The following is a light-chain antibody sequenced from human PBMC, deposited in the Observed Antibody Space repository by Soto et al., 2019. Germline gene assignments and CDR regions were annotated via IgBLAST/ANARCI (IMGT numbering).Light chain of an antibody. CDR2: GAY. CDR1: QSVSITY. Sequence: EIVLTQSPGTLSLSPVEIATLYCISSQSVSITYLAWYQQKPVQAPRLLIYGAYTRATGVPARFSGSGSGTEFTLTIKSLQSEDFAVYYCQQYNSWPPLTCGGGTKVDIK. V-gene: IGKV3-15*01. CDR3: QQYNSWPPLT. J-gene: IGKJ4*01.